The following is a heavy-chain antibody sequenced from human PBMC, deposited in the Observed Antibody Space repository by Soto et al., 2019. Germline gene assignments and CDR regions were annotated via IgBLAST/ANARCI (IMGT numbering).Heavy chain of an antibody. CDR2: ITGSTGTT. CDR1: GFTFSNFA. D-gene: IGHD2-2*01. Sequence: EVQVLESGGGSVQPGGSLRLSCAASGFTFSNFAMSWVRHAPGKGLEWVSEITGSTGTTYYADSVRRRFIISRDNSQNTLHLQMNSLRPADTAVYYCAKDTSSSPYYMDVWGKGTTVTVSS. J-gene: IGHJ6*03. CDR3: AKDTSSSPYYMDV. V-gene: IGHV3-23*01.